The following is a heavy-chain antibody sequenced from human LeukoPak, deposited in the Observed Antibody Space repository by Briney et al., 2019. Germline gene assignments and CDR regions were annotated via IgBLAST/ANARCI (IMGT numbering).Heavy chain of an antibody. CDR2: IYYSGST. D-gene: IGHD3-22*01. J-gene: IGHJ6*03. CDR3: ARSSEGRYYYDSSGFSYYYYYMDV. V-gene: IGHV4-61*01. Sequence: SETLSLTCTVSGGSISSSSYYWCWIRQPPGKGLEWIGYIYYSGSTYYNPSLRSRVTISVDTSKNQFSLKLSSVTAADTAVYYCARSSEGRYYYDSSGFSYYYYYMDVWGKGTTVTISS. CDR1: GGSISSSSYY.